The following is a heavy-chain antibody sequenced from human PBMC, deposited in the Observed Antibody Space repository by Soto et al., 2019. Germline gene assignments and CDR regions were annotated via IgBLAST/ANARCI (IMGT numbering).Heavy chain of an antibody. V-gene: IGHV4-30-2*01. CDR3: ARAGASMVRGVIITSYFDY. D-gene: IGHD3-10*01. J-gene: IGHJ4*02. CDR1: GGSISSGGYS. CDR2: IYHSGST. Sequence: PSETLSLTXAVSGGSISSGGYSWSWIRQPPGKGLEWIGYIYHSGSTYYNPSLKSRVTISVDRSKNQFSLKLSSVTAADTAVYYCARAGASMVRGVIITSYFDYWGQGTLVTVSS.